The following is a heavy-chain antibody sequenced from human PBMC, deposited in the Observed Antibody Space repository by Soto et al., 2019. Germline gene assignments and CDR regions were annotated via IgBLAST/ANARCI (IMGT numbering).Heavy chain of an antibody. V-gene: IGHV3-48*02. Sequence: GGSLRLSCAASGFTFSSYSMNWVRQAQGKGLEWVSYISSSSSSTIYYADSVKGRFTISRDNAKNSLYLQMNSLRDEDTAVYYCARDPFTISQRDYYYYYGMDVWGQGTTVTVSS. D-gene: IGHD3-3*01. CDR1: GFTFSSYS. CDR3: ARDPFTISQRDYYYYYGMDV. CDR2: ISSSSSSTI. J-gene: IGHJ6*02.